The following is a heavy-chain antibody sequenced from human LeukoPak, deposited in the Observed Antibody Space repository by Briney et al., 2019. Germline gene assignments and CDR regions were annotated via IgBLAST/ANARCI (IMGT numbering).Heavy chain of an antibody. V-gene: IGHV1-24*01. Sequence: PWASVKVSCKVSGYTLTELSMHWVRQAPGKGLEWMGGFDPEDGETIYAQKFQGRVTMTEDTSTDTAYMELSSLRSEDTAVYYCATGQGLRGSYKVVGYWGQGTLVTVSS. CDR2: FDPEDGET. CDR3: ATGQGLRGSYKVVGY. CDR1: GYTLTELS. J-gene: IGHJ4*02. D-gene: IGHD1-26*01.